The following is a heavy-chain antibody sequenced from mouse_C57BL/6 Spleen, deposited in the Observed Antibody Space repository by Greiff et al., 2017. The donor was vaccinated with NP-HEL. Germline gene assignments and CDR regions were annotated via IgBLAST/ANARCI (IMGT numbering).Heavy chain of an antibody. Sequence: QVQLQQPGTELVKPGASVKLSCKASGYTFTSSWMHWVKQRPGQGLEWIGTINPSNGGTNYNEKFKSKATLTVDKSSSTAYMQLSSLQSEDSAVYSCARRSYYGYLDYWGQGTTLPVSS. V-gene: IGHV1-53*01. D-gene: IGHD2-1*01. CDR2: INPSNGGT. CDR1: GYTFTSSW. J-gene: IGHJ2*01. CDR3: ARRSYYGYLDY.